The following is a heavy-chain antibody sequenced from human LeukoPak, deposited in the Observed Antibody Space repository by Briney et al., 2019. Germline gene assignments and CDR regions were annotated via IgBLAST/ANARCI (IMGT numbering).Heavy chain of an antibody. CDR3: ARGGPNSFYYDILTGYDYYYGMDV. CDR2: IDSMSGSI. CDR1: GFSFSIYS. Sequence: GGSLRLSCAASGFSFSIYSMNWVRQAPGKGLEWVSYIDSMSGSIYYADSVKGRFTISRDNAKNSLYLQMNSLRAEDTAVYYCARGGPNSFYYDILTGYDYYYGMDVWGQGTTVTVSS. J-gene: IGHJ6*02. V-gene: IGHV3-48*04. D-gene: IGHD3-9*01.